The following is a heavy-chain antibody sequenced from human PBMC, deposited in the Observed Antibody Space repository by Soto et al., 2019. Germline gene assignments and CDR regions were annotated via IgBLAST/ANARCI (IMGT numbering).Heavy chain of an antibody. J-gene: IGHJ5*02. CDR3: ARSRGPTMVRGVIIIESWFDP. Sequence: PSETLSITCTVCGDSLSSYYWGWIRQPPGKGLEWIGYIYYSGSTNYNPPLKSRVTISVDTSKNQFSLKLSSVTAADTAVYYCARSRGPTMVRGVIIIESWFDPWGQGTLVTVSS. CDR1: GDSLSSYY. D-gene: IGHD3-10*01. V-gene: IGHV4-59*08. CDR2: IYYSGST.